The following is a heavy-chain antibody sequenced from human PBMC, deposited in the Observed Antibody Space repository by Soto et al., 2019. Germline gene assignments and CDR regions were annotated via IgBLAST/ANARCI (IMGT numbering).Heavy chain of an antibody. CDR2: IDWDDDK. CDR1: GFSLSTSGML. V-gene: IGHV2-70*04. D-gene: IGHD6-13*01. CDR3: ARSIVAAGNRWFDP. J-gene: IGHJ5*02. Sequence: SGPTLVNPTQTLTLTCTFSGFSLSTSGMLVSWIRQPPGKALGWLARIDWDDDKLYSTSLKTRLTISKDTSKNQVVLTMTNMDPVDTATYYCARSIVAAGNRWFDPWGQGTLVTVSS.